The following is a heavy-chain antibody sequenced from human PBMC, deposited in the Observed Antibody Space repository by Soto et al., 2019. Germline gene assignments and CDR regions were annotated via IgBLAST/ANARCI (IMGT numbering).Heavy chain of an antibody. CDR2: IMPVFPTP. CDR1: GGTFSTSA. Sequence: QVQLVQSGAEVKKPGSSVKVSCQASGGTFSTSAISWVRQALGQGLEWVGGIMPVFPTPDYAQNFQGRVTITADESTTTAYLELTSLRADDTAVYYCARDKDRLQLGGNYYYILDVWGPGTAITVSS. CDR3: ARDKDRLQLGGNYYYILDV. V-gene: IGHV1-69*12. D-gene: IGHD1-1*01. J-gene: IGHJ6*02.